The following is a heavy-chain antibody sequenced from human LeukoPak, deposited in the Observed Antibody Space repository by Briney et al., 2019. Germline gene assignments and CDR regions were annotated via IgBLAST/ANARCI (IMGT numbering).Heavy chain of an antibody. J-gene: IGHJ5*02. Sequence: SVKVSCKASGGTFSSYTISWVRQAPGQGLEWMGRIIPILGIANYAQKFQGRVTITADKSTSTAYMELSSLRSEDTAVYYCARDQGPNWFDPWGQGTLVTVSS. CDR2: IIPILGIA. CDR3: ARDQGPNWFDP. CDR1: GGTFSSYT. V-gene: IGHV1-69*04.